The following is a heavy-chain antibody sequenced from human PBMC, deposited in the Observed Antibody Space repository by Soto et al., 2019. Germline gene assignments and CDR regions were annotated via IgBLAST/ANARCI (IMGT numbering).Heavy chain of an antibody. V-gene: IGHV4-39*01. CDR1: GGSISSSSYY. D-gene: IGHD6-19*01. Sequence: QLQLQESGPGLVKPSETLSLTCTVSGGSISSSSYYWGWIRQPPGKGLEWIGSIYYSGSTYYNPSLKSRVTISVDTSKNQFSLKLSSVTAADTAVYYCASLPTQWLVTGGEYFQHWGQGTLVTVSS. CDR2: IYYSGST. CDR3: ASLPTQWLVTGGEYFQH. J-gene: IGHJ1*01.